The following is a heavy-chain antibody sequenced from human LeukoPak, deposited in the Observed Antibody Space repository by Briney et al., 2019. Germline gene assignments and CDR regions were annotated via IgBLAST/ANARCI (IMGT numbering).Heavy chain of an antibody. CDR1: GGSITSYF. CDR2: IYSSGST. Sequence: SETLSLTCTVSGGSITSYFWSWIRQFPGKGLEWIGYIYSSGSTTYNPSLKSRVTISVDTSTNQFFLKLTSVTAADTAVYYCARRAVAENYFDYWGQGTLVTDSS. CDR3: ARRAVAENYFDY. J-gene: IGHJ4*02. D-gene: IGHD6-19*01. V-gene: IGHV4-4*08.